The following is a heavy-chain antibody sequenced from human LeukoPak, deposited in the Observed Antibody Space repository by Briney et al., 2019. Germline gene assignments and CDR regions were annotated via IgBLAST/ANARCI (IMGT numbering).Heavy chain of an antibody. D-gene: IGHD3-22*01. CDR1: GSTFSSYA. CDR3: ATDSSGYSPKEYYYYYYMDV. Sequence: SVKVSCKASGSTFSSYAISWVRQAPGQGLEWMGRIIPIFGTANYAQKFQGRVTITTDESTSTAYMELSSLRSEDTAVYYCATDSSGYSPKEYYYYYYMDVWGKGTTVTVSS. J-gene: IGHJ6*03. V-gene: IGHV1-69*05. CDR2: IIPIFGTA.